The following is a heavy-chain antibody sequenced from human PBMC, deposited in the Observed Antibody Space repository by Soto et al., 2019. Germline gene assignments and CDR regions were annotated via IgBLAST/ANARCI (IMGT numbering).Heavy chain of an antibody. CDR1: GFTFSSYA. J-gene: IGHJ4*02. V-gene: IGHV3-23*01. CDR2: VSGSGGST. CDR3: AKTGSSSWYFDY. D-gene: IGHD6-13*01. Sequence: EVQLLESGGGLVQPGGSLRLSCAASGFTFSSYAMSWVRQAPGKGLEWVSAVSGSGGSTYYADSVKGRFTISRDNSKNTLYLQMNSLRAEDTAVYYCAKTGSSSWYFDYWGQGTLVTVSS.